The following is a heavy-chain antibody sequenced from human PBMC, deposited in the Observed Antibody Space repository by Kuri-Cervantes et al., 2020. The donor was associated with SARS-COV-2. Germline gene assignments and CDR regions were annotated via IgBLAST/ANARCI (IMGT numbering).Heavy chain of an antibody. V-gene: IGHV1-46*01. CDR1: GYTFTSYY. Sequence: ASVNVSCKASGYTFTSYYMHWVRQAPGQGLEWMGIINPSGCSTSYAQKFQGRVTMTRDTSTSTVYMELSSLRSEDTAVYYCARVKQPPLARYGMDVWGQGNTVTVSS. CDR2: INPSGCST. CDR3: ARVKQPPLARYGMDV. D-gene: IGHD6-13*01. J-gene: IGHJ6*02.